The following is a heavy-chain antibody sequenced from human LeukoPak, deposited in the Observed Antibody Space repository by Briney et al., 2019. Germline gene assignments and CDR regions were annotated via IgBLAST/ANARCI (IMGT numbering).Heavy chain of an antibody. CDR2: ISAYNGNT. D-gene: IGHD3-22*01. CDR3: ARVPHYYDSSGYFPFDY. V-gene: IGHV1-18*01. J-gene: IGHJ4*02. Sequence: ASVKVSCKASGYTFTSYGISWVRQAPGQGLEWMGWISAYNGNTNYAQKLQGRVTMTTDTSTSTAHMELRSLRSDDTAVYYCARVPHYYDSSGYFPFDYWGQGTLVTVSS. CDR1: GYTFTSYG.